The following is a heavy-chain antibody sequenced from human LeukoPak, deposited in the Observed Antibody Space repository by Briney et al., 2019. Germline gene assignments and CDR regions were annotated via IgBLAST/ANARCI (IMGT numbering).Heavy chain of an antibody. CDR3: GRLWFGSPPQYHFDY. D-gene: IGHD3-10*01. J-gene: IGHJ4*02. CDR1: GGSVSSST. CDR2: IWRSGST. V-gene: IGHV4-59*02. Sequence: SETLSLTCTVSGGSVSSSTWSWIRQPPGKRLEWIGYIWRSGSTNYNPSLKSRVTISSDTSNSQISLELRSVTVADTAVYYCGRLWFGSPPQYHFDYWGQGSLVTVPS.